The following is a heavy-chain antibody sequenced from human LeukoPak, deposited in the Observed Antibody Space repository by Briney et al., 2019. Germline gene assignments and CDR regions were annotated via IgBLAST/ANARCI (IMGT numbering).Heavy chain of an antibody. J-gene: IGHJ6*02. CDR1: GFTFSNAW. CDR2: ISASGGST. V-gene: IGHV3-23*01. Sequence: GGSLRLSCAASGFTFSNAWMSWVRQAPGKGLEWVSGISASGGSTYYADSVKGRFTISRDNSKNTLYLQMNSLRAEDTAIYYCAKYVTAKGPPYGLDVWGQGTTVTVSS. CDR3: AKYVTAKGPPYGLDV. D-gene: IGHD1-14*01.